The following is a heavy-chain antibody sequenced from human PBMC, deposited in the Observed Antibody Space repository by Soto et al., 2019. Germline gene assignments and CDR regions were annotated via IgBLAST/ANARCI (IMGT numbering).Heavy chain of an antibody. D-gene: IGHD3-10*01. V-gene: IGHV5-51*01. Sequence: PGESLKISCKGSGYSFPHYWIGWVRQVPGKGLEWMGIIYPDDSDSRYNPSFQGHVTISADKSNSTAFLQWSSLKASDTAIYYCARNRYGSGSVIYFGMDVWGQGTTVTVSS. CDR1: GYSFPHYW. J-gene: IGHJ6*02. CDR3: ARNRYGSGSVIYFGMDV. CDR2: IYPDDSDS.